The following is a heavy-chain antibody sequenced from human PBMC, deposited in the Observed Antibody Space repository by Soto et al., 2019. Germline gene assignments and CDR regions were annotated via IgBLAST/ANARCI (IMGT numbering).Heavy chain of an antibody. V-gene: IGHV4-4*07. CDR3: ARHLPRTYDILTGYYQYYYYYGMDV. J-gene: IGHJ6*02. CDR1: GGSISSYY. D-gene: IGHD3-9*01. CDR2: IYTSGST. Sequence: ASETLSLTCTVSGGSISSYYWSWIRQPAGKGLEWIGRIYTSGSTNYNPSLKSRVTMSVDTSKNQFSLKLSSVTAADTAVYYCARHLPRTYDILTGYYQYYYYYGMDVWGQGTTVTVSS.